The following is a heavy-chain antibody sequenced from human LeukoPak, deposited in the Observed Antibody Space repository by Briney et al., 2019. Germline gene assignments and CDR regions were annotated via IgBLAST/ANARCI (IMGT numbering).Heavy chain of an antibody. CDR1: GGTFSSYA. CDR3: ARDSAYGSGNFDP. D-gene: IGHD3-10*01. V-gene: IGHV1-18*01. CDR2: ISAYNGNT. Sequence: ASVKVSCKASGGTFSSYAISWVRQAPGQGLEWMGWISAYNGNTNYAQKLQGRVTMTTDTSTSTAYMELRSLRSDDTAVYYCARDSAYGSGNFDPWGQGTLVTVSS. J-gene: IGHJ5*02.